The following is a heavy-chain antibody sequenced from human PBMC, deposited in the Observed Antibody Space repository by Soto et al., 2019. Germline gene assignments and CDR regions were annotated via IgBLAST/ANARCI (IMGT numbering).Heavy chain of an antibody. CDR3: ARDPSDYVMDF. J-gene: IGHJ6*02. V-gene: IGHV4-31*03. CDR2: IYYSGST. CDR1: GGSIGNGGYY. Sequence: SVIMSLTCTVSGGSIGNGGYYWSWIRQHPGKGLEWIGYIYYSGSTYYNPSLKSRVTISVDTSKNQFSLKLSSVTAADTAVYYCARDPSDYVMDFLGQGTTVTGSS.